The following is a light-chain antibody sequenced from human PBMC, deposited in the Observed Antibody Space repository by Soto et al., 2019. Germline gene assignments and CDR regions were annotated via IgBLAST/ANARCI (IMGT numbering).Light chain of an antibody. V-gene: IGKV4-1*01. Sequence: DIVMTQSPDSLAVSLGERATLDCKSSQTVLNSSNNKTYLAWYRQRPGQPPTLLINWASTRQSGVPARFRGSGSGTEFTLTITDLQAEDLAVYYCQQFHTIPWTFGQGTRWIS. J-gene: IGKJ1*01. CDR1: QTVLNSSNNKTY. CDR2: WAS. CDR3: QQFHTIPWT.